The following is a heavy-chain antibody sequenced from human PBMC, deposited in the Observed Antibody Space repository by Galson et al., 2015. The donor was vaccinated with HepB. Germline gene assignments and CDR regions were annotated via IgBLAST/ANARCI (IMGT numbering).Heavy chain of an antibody. CDR3: TGDRKGGYGPFDY. V-gene: IGHV3-49*03. D-gene: IGHD5-12*01. CDR2: IRSKAYGGTT. Sequence: SLRLSCAASGFTFGDYTMSWFRQAPGKGLEWVGSIRSKAYGGTTEYVASVKRRFTISRHDSKSIAYLQINSLKTEDTAVYYCTGDRKGGYGPFDYWGQETLVTVSS. CDR1: GFTFGDYT. J-gene: IGHJ4*02.